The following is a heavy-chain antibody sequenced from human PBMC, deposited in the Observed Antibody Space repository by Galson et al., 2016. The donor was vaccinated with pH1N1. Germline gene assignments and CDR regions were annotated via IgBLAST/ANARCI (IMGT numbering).Heavy chain of an antibody. Sequence: SVKVSCKASGGTFSSYTMNWVRQAPGQGLEWMGGVSPVFGPAGYTQKFRGRVTITADESTSTASMELSSLRSEDTAVYYCARSYSGYDRHFYSAMDVWGQGTTVTVSS. J-gene: IGHJ6*02. V-gene: IGHV1-69*13. D-gene: IGHD5-12*01. CDR2: VSPVFGPA. CDR3: ARSYSGYDRHFYSAMDV. CDR1: GGTFSSYT.